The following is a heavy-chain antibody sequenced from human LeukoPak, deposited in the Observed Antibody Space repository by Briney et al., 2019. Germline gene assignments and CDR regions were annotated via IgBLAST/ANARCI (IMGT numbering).Heavy chain of an antibody. V-gene: IGHV4-59*01. J-gene: IGHJ4*03. CDR3: ARSACTRCYFDY. Sequence: SETLSLACTVSGGSLSSYYWSWIRQPPGKGLEWIVQIFFSGSTNYNPSLKSRVTISLDTSKNQFSTELTSVTAADTAVYYCARSACTRCYFDYWGQGTLVTVSS. D-gene: IGHD2-2*01. CDR1: GGSLSSYY. CDR2: IFFSGST.